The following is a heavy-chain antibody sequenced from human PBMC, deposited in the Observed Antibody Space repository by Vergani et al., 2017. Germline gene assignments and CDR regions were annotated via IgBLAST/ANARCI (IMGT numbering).Heavy chain of an antibody. CDR2: IYYSGST. CDR3: ARDSALGGMDV. CDR1: GGSISSYY. Sequence: QVQLQESGPGLVKPSETLSLTCTVSGGSISSYYWSWIRQPPGKGLEWIGYIYYSGSTNYNPSLKSRVTISVDTSKNQFSLKLSSVTAADTAVYYCARDSALGGMDVWGQGTTVTVSS. J-gene: IGHJ6*02. D-gene: IGHD3-10*01. V-gene: IGHV4-59*12.